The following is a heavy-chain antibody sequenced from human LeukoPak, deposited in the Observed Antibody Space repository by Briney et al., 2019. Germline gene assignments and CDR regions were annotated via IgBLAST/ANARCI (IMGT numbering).Heavy chain of an antibody. Sequence: SETLSLTCTVFGYSISSGYYWGWIRQPPGKGLEWIGSIYHSGSTYYNPSLKSRVTISLDTSKNQFSLKLTSVTAADTAVYYCARGGYSRNWYNSWGQGTLVTVSS. V-gene: IGHV4-38-2*02. CDR3: ARGGYSRNWYNS. D-gene: IGHD6-13*01. CDR1: GYSISSGYY. CDR2: IYHSGST. J-gene: IGHJ4*02.